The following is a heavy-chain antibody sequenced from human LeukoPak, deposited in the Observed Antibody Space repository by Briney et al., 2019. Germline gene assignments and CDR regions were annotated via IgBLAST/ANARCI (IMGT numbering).Heavy chain of an antibody. V-gene: IGHV5-51*01. CDR3: ARQDWNENWFDP. CDR1: GYTFAKYW. Sequence: GESLKISCQASGYTFAKYWIGWVRQMPGKGLEWMGIIYPGDSDTRYGPSFQGQVTISVDKSISTAYLQWSSLKASDTAMYYCARQDWNENWFDPWGQGTLVTVSS. D-gene: IGHD1-1*01. J-gene: IGHJ5*02. CDR2: IYPGDSDT.